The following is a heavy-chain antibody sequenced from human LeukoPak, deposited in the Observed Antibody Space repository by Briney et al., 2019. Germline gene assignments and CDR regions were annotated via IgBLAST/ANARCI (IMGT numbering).Heavy chain of an antibody. CDR2: IYYSGST. CDR1: GGSISGYY. CDR3: ARSEWELLSVDY. Sequence: PSETLSLTCTVYGGSISGYYWSWIRQPPGKGLEWIGYIYYSGSTNYNPSLKSRVTISVDTSKNQFSLKLSSVTAADTAVYYCARSEWELLSVDYWGQGTLVTVSS. D-gene: IGHD1-26*01. V-gene: IGHV4-59*01. J-gene: IGHJ4*02.